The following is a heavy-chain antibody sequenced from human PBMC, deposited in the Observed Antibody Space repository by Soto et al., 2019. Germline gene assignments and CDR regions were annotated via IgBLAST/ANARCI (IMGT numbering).Heavy chain of an antibody. Sequence: SETLSLTCTVSGGSINSGGYYWSWIRQLPGKGLEWIGYINYSGTTYYNPSLRSRVTISVSNNHFSLRLSSVTAADTAVYYCARDRVISISGGVRGWFDPWGQGTQVTISS. D-gene: IGHD3-3*01. CDR1: GGSINSGGYY. CDR2: INYSGTT. J-gene: IGHJ5*01. V-gene: IGHV4-31*03. CDR3: ARDRVISISGGVRGWFDP.